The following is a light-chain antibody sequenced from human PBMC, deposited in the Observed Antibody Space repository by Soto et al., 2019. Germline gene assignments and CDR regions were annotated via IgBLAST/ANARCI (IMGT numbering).Light chain of an antibody. CDR2: GAS. J-gene: IGKJ1*01. Sequence: EIVLTQSPGTLSLSPGERATLSCRASQSVSSNYLAWFQQTAGQAPTLLIYGASSRATGVPDRFSGSGSGTEFTLTINSLQSEDFAVYYCQHHNNWPRTFGQGTKVDIK. CDR1: QSVSSNY. V-gene: IGKV3D-20*02. CDR3: QHHNNWPRT.